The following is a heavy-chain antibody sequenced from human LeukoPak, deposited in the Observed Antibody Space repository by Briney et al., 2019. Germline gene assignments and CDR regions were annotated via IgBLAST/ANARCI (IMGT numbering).Heavy chain of an antibody. CDR1: GYTFTSYG. Sequence: ASVKVSCKASGYTFTSYGISWVRQAPGQGLEWMGWISAYNGNTIYAQKLQGRVTMTTDTSTSTAYMELRSLRSDDTAVYYCARDPYRYFTTLSRIQGPEYFQHWGQGTLVTVSS. J-gene: IGHJ1*01. CDR3: ARDPYRYFTTLSRIQGPEYFQH. V-gene: IGHV1-18*01. D-gene: IGHD2/OR15-2a*01. CDR2: ISAYNGNT.